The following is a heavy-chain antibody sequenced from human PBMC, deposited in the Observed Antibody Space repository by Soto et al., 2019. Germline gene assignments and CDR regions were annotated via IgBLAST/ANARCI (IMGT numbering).Heavy chain of an antibody. CDR1: GGSISTYY. D-gene: IGHD6-25*01. CDR2: IYYDGST. V-gene: IGHV4-59*01. CDR3: ARDQLSSGLYVWFDP. J-gene: IGHJ5*02. Sequence: HVQLQESGPGLVKPSETLSLTCTVSGGSISTYYWSWIRQPPGKGLEWIGYIYYDGSTSYNPSLIRRVTISGDTSKNPFSLILSSVTSADTAVYYCARDQLSSGLYVWFDPWGQGTLVTVSS.